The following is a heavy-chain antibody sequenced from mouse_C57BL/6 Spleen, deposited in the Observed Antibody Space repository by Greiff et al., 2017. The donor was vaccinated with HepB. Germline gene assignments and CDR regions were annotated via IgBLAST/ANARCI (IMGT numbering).Heavy chain of an antibody. CDR1: GYTFTSYG. D-gene: IGHD1-1*01. CDR2: IYPRSGNT. J-gene: IGHJ4*01. CDR3: ARDDYGPYYYAMDY. V-gene: IGHV1-81*01. Sequence: QVQLQQSGAELARPGASVKLSCKASGYTFTSYGISWVKQRTGQGLEWIGEIYPRSGNTYYNEKFKGKATLTADKSSSTAYMELRSLTSEDSAVYFRARDDYGPYYYAMDYWGQGTSVTVSS.